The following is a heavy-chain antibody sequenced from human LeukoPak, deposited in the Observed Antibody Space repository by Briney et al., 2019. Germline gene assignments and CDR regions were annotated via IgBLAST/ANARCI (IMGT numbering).Heavy chain of an antibody. D-gene: IGHD1-1*01. CDR1: GDYY. CDR3: ARVPMTATGTYYFDY. Sequence: SETLSLTCTVSGDYYWSWIRQHPGKGLERIGYIYYSGSTYYNPSLKSRVTISVDTSKNQFSLKLSSVTAADTAVYYCARVPMTATGTYYFDYWGQGTLVTVSS. J-gene: IGHJ4*02. V-gene: IGHV4-31*03. CDR2: IYYSGST.